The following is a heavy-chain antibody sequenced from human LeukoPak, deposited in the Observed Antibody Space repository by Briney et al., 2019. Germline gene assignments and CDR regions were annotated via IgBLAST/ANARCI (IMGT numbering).Heavy chain of an antibody. Sequence: SETLSLTCAVYGGSFSGYYWSWIRQPPGKGLEWIGEINHSGSTNYNPSLKSRVTISVDTSKNQFSLKLSSVTAADTAVYYCARGKTSSGSLDNAFDIWGQGTMVTVSS. V-gene: IGHV4-34*01. CDR3: ARGKTSSGSLDNAFDI. J-gene: IGHJ3*02. CDR1: GGSFSGYY. CDR2: INHSGST. D-gene: IGHD6-19*01.